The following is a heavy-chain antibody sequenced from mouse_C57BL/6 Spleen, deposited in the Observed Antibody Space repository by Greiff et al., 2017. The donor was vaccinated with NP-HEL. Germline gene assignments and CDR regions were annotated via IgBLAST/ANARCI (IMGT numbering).Heavy chain of an antibody. D-gene: IGHD1-1*01. CDR2: INPSSGYT. J-gene: IGHJ2*01. CDR1: GYTFTSYT. Sequence: VQLQQSGAELARPGASVKMSCKASGYTFTSYTMHWVKQRPGQGLEWIGYINPSSGYTKYNQKFKDKATLTADKSSSTAYMQLSSLTSEDSAVYYGARAVLLTTEVATDYWGQGTTLTVSS. V-gene: IGHV1-4*01. CDR3: ARAVLLTTEVATDY.